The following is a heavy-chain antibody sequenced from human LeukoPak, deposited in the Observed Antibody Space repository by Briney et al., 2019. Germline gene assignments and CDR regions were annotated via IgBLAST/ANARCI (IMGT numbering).Heavy chain of an antibody. D-gene: IGHD5-18*01. CDR2: IYHSGST. V-gene: IGHV4-30-2*01. CDR1: GGSISIGGYS. Sequence: SGTLSLTCAVSGGSISIGGYSCSCVRHPPGKGLEWIGYIYHSGSTYYNPSLKSRVNISVDRSKNQFSLKLSSVTAADTAVYYCARRSRGYSYGLTFDYWGQGTLVTVSS. J-gene: IGHJ4*02. CDR3: ARRSRGYSYGLTFDY.